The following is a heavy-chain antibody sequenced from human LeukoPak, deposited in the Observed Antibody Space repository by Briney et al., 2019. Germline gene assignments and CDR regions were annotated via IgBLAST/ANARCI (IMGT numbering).Heavy chain of an antibody. V-gene: IGHV3-64*01. D-gene: IGHD3-22*01. J-gene: IGHJ5*02. Sequence: GWAVRLSCVACRFTLRSYAMHWLRQAARRGRADVAAISSNGGSTYYANSVKGRVTISRDNSTNTLYLQMGSLRAEDMAVYYCARGAEYYDSSGYYYDRWGQGTLVTVSS. CDR2: ISSNGGST. CDR3: ARGAEYYDSSGYYYDR. CDR1: RFTLRSYA.